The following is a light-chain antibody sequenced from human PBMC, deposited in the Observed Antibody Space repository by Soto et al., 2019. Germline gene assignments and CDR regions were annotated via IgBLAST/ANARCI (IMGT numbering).Light chain of an antibody. CDR1: SSDVGGAYNY. Sequence: QSALTQPASVSGSPGQSITISCTGTSSDVGGAYNYVSWYQHHPGKAPKLIISDVNNRPSGVFDRFSGSKSGNTASLTISGLQAEDEADYYCSAYSTGSTPVLFGGGTKLTVL. J-gene: IGLJ2*01. CDR3: SAYSTGSTPVL. V-gene: IGLV2-14*03. CDR2: DVN.